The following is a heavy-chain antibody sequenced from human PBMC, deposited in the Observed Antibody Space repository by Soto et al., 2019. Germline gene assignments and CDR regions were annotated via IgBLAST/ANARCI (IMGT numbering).Heavy chain of an antibody. J-gene: IGHJ4*02. CDR2: IIPILGIA. V-gene: IGHV1-69*08. D-gene: IGHD6-13*01. Sequence: QVQLVQSGAEVKKPGSSVKVSCKASGGTFSSYTISWVRQAPGQGLEWMGRIIPILGIANYAQKFQGRVTITADKSTSTAYMELSSLRSEDTAVYYCAREAREAAGVYDYWGQGTLVTVSS. CDR3: AREAREAAGVYDY. CDR1: GGTFSSYT.